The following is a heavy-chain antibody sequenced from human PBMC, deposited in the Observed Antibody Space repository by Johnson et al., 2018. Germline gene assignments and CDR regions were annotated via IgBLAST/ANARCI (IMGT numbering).Heavy chain of an antibody. Sequence: QVQLVQSGGGLVKPGGSLRLSCTASGFSFSDYYMSWIRQAPGKGLEWLSHISSGSSTKYYVDSVKGRFIISRDNAKNSLYLQMNSLRAEDTAVYYCSTWGGVTFWGKGTTVTVSS. V-gene: IGHV3-11*04. J-gene: IGHJ6*04. CDR1: GFSFSDYY. D-gene: IGHD3-16*01. CDR2: ISSGSSTK. CDR3: STWGGVTF.